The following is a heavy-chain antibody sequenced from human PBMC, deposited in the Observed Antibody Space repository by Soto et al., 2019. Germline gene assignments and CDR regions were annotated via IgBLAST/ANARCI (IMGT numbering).Heavy chain of an antibody. Sequence: EERLVQSGGGLVQPGGSLRLSCAAYGVSVGGNYMSWVRQAPGQGLELVSLIYSGVNPFYADSRKGRFTLSRDNYNNMLYLQMVSLRAEDTAVYYCARGPNSDCWGQGTLVIVSS. CDR2: IYSGVNP. CDR3: ARGPNSDC. V-gene: IGHV3-53*01. J-gene: IGHJ4*02. CDR1: GVSVGGNY. D-gene: IGHD2-21*01.